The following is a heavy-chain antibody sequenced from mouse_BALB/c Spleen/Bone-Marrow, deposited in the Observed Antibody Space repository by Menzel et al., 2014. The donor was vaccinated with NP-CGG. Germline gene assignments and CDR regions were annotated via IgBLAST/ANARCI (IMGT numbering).Heavy chain of an antibody. CDR3: TRYGYDPLYAMDY. J-gene: IGHJ4*01. Sequence: QVQLQQSGAELGKPGASVKLSCKASGYTFTSYYMYWVKQRPGQGLEWIGGINPSNGGTNFNEKFKSKATLTVDKSSSTAYMQLSSLTSEDSAVYYCTRYGYDPLYAMDYWGQGTSVTVSS. D-gene: IGHD2-3*01. V-gene: IGHV1S81*02. CDR2: INPSNGGT. CDR1: GYTFTSYY.